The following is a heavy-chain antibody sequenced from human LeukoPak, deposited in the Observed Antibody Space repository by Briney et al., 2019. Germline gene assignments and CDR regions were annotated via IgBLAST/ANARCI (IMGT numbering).Heavy chain of an antibody. Sequence: GGSLRLSCAASGFTFSDYNMSWIRQAPGKGLEWVSYISSSGSTIYYADSVKGRFTISRDNAKNSLYLQMNSLRAEDTAVYYCARSSYDFWSGYYTSYYYMDVWGKGATVTVSS. J-gene: IGHJ6*03. CDR3: ARSSYDFWSGYYTSYYYMDV. CDR1: GFTFSDYN. CDR2: ISSSGSTI. V-gene: IGHV3-11*04. D-gene: IGHD3-3*01.